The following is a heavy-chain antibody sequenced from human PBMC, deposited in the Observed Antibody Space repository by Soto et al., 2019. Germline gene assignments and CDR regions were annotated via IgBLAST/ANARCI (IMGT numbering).Heavy chain of an antibody. CDR2: INAGNGNT. J-gene: IGHJ4*02. D-gene: IGHD6-13*01. CDR3: ARADVAADDSDY. Sequence: SVKVSCKASGYTFTSYAMHWVRQAPGQRLEWMGWINAGNGNTKYSQKFQGRVTITRDTSARKAYMELSSLRSEDTAVYYCARADVAADDSDYSGPAPLLTL. V-gene: IGHV1-3*01. CDR1: GYTFTSYA.